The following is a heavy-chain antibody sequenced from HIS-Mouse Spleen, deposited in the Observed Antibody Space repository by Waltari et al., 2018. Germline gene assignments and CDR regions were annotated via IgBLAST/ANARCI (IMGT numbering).Heavy chain of an antibody. V-gene: IGHV4-59*01. Sequence: QVQLQESGPGLVKPSETLSLTCTVPGGSISSSYWSWIRQPPGTGLEWIGYIYYSGSTNYNPSLKSRVTISVDTSKNQFSLKLSSVTAADTAVYYCARDHGSSWYGDYYYGMDVWGQGTTVTVSS. CDR3: ARDHGSSWYGDYYYGMDV. D-gene: IGHD6-13*01. CDR2: IYYSGST. CDR1: GGSISSSY. J-gene: IGHJ6*02.